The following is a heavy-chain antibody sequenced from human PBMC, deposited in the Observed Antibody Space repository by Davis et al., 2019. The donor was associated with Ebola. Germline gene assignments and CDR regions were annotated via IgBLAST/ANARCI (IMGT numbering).Heavy chain of an antibody. D-gene: IGHD3-10*01. J-gene: IGHJ4*02. CDR3: AHGLRELGTVMDY. Sequence: GESLKTSCAASGANFDDAIMYGVRQAPGEGLEWICLISGDSATAYYAESVKGRFTISRDNSNDALYLQMNRLRTEDTAFYFCAHGLRELGTVMDYWGQGTLVTVSS. V-gene: IGHV3-43*02. CDR1: GANFDDAI. CDR2: ISGDSATA.